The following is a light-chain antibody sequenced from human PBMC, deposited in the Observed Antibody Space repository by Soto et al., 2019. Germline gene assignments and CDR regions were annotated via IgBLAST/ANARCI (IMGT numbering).Light chain of an antibody. CDR2: AAS. Sequence: EIVLTQSPGTLSLSPGERATLSCRASQSVSSSYLAWYQQKPGQAPRLLIYAASSRATGIPDRFSGSGSGTDFTLTISRLEPEDFVVYFCQQYRSSPYTFGQGTKLEIK. V-gene: IGKV3-20*01. CDR1: QSVSSSY. CDR3: QQYRSSPYT. J-gene: IGKJ2*01.